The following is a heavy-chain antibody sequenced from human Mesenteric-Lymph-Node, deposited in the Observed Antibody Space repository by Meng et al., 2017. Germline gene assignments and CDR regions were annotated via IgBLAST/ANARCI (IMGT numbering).Heavy chain of an antibody. CDR1: GGAISSGDYY. CDR3: ARVGWRQWSFDL. V-gene: IGHV4-30-4*01. J-gene: IGHJ2*01. Sequence: QVKLQESGPGLVKPSQTLSLPSTVSGGAISSGDYYWSWIRQPPGKGLELIGHIYYSGSTSYNPSLKSRVTISVDTSNNQFSLKLSSVTAADTAVYYCARVGWRQWSFDLWGRGTLVTVSS. D-gene: IGHD5-18*01. CDR2: IYYSGST.